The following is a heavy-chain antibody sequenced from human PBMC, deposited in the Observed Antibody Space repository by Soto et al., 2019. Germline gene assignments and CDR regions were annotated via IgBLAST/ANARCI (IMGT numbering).Heavy chain of an antibody. V-gene: IGHV1-18*01. J-gene: IGHJ5*02. CDR1: GYTFTSYG. CDR3: ARDPVVAATQPLFNWFDP. Sequence: QVQLVQSGAEVKKPGASVKVSCKASGYTFTSYGISWVRQAPGQGLEWMGWISAYNGNTNYAQKLQGRVTMTTDTSTSTDYMELRSVRSDDTAVYYCARDPVVAATQPLFNWFDPWGQGTLVTVSS. CDR2: ISAYNGNT. D-gene: IGHD2-15*01.